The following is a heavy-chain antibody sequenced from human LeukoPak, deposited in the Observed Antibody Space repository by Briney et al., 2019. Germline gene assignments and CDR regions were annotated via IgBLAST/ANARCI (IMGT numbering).Heavy chain of an antibody. V-gene: IGHV1-18*01. J-gene: IGHJ4*02. D-gene: IGHD2-2*01. CDR3: ARGKAENFALYIVVVPAAIDY. Sequence: ASVKVSCKASGYTFTSYGISWVRQAPGQGLEWMGWISAYNGNTNYAQKLQGRVTMTTDTSTSTAYMELRSLRSDDTAVYYCARGKAENFALYIVVVPAAIDYWGQGTLVTVSS. CDR2: ISAYNGNT. CDR1: GYTFTSYG.